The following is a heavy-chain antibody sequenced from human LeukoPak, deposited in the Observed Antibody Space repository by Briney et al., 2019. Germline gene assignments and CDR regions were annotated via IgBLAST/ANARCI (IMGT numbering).Heavy chain of an antibody. CDR3: ARDRWYDILTGYYGRSANWFDP. J-gene: IGHJ5*02. V-gene: IGHV4-38-2*02. Sequence: PSETLSLTCAVSGYSISSGYYWGWIRQPPGKGLEWIGGIYHSGSTYYNPSLKSRVTISVDTSKNQFSLKLSSVTAADTAVYYCARDRWYDILTGYYGRSANWFDPWGQGTLVTVSS. CDR2: IYHSGST. CDR1: GYSISSGYY. D-gene: IGHD3-9*01.